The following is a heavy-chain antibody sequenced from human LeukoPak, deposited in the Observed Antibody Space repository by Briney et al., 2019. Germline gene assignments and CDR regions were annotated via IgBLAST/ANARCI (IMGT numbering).Heavy chain of an antibody. Sequence: TGGSLRLSCAASGFTFSSYGMHWVRQAPGKGLEWVAFIRYDGSNKYYADSVKGRFTISRDNSKNTLYLQMNSLRAEDTAVYYCAKGGSGSGWYRYFDYWGQGTLVTVSS. CDR1: GFTFSSYG. J-gene: IGHJ4*02. CDR3: AKGGSGSGWYRYFDY. CDR2: IRYDGSNK. V-gene: IGHV3-30*02. D-gene: IGHD6-19*01.